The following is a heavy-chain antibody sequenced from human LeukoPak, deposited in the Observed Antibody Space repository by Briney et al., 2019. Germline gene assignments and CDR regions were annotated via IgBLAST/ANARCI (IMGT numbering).Heavy chain of an antibody. CDR2: INHSGST. V-gene: IGHV4-34*01. J-gene: IGHJ3*02. CDR1: GGSFSGYY. Sequence: PSETLSLTCAVYGGSFSGYYWSWIRQPPGKGLEWIGAINHSGSTNYNPSLKSRVTISVDTSKNQFSLKLSSVTAADTAVYYCARLSGYDAFDIWGQGTMVTVSS. CDR3: ARLSGYDAFDI. D-gene: IGHD5-12*01.